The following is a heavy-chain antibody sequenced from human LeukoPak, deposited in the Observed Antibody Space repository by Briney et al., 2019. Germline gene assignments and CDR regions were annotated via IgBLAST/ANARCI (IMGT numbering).Heavy chain of an antibody. CDR2: IYHSGST. J-gene: IGHJ4*02. CDR3: ARVGGGYYYGSGSYLDY. Sequence: PSETLSLTCAVSGGSISSGGYSWSWIRQPPGKGLEWIGYIYHSGSTYYNPSLKSRVTISVDRSKNQFSLKLSSVTAADTAVYYCARVGGGYYYGSGSYLDYWGQGTLVTVSS. V-gene: IGHV4-30-2*01. D-gene: IGHD3-10*01. CDR1: GGSISSGGYS.